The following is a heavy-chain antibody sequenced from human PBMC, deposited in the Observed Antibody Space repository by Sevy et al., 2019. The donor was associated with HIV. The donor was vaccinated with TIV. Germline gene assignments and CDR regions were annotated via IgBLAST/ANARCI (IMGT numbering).Heavy chain of an antibody. D-gene: IGHD1-26*01. CDR3: ARDWVGATDFYYYYYGMDV. J-gene: IGHJ6*02. V-gene: IGHV4-4*07. CDR2: IYTSGST. CDR1: GGSISSYY. Sequence: SETLSLTCTVSGGSISSYYWSWIRQPAGKGLEWIGRIYTSGSTNYNPSLKSRVTMSVDTSKNQFSLKLSSVTAADTAVYYCARDWVGATDFYYYYYGMDVWGHGTTVTVSS.